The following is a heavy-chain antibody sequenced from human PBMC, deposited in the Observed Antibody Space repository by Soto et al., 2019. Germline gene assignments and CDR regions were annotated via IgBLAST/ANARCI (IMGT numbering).Heavy chain of an antibody. CDR1: GFTFSSYA. D-gene: IGHD3-10*01. CDR2: IRGSGGGT. CDR3: AKSRGSGSYFNPSDAFDF. Sequence: EVQLLDSGGGLVQPGGSLRLSCAASGFTFSSYAMSWVRQAPGKGLEWVSSIRGSGGGTYYADSVKGRFTISRDNSKNTLSLQMNSLRAEDTAVYYCAKSRGSGSYFNPSDAFDFWGQGTMVTVSS. V-gene: IGHV3-23*01. J-gene: IGHJ3*01.